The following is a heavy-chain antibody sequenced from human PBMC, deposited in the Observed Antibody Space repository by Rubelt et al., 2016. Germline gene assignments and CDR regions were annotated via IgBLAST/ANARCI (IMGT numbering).Heavy chain of an antibody. CDR1: GFTFSSYA. Sequence: AASGFTFSSYAMHWVRQAPGKGLEWVAVISYDGSNKYYADSVKGRFTISRDNSKNTLYQQMNSLRAEDTAVYYCARDNYYDSSGYKGWWGQGTLVTVSS. V-gene: IGHV3-30*04. CDR3: ARDNYYDSSGYKGW. J-gene: IGHJ4*02. CDR2: ISYDGSNK. D-gene: IGHD3-22*01.